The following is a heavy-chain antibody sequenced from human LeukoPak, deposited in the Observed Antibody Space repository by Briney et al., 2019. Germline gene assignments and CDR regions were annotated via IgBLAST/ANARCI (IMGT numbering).Heavy chain of an antibody. D-gene: IGHD2-15*01. CDR1: GYTFTGYY. Sequence: ASVTVSCKASGYTFTGYYMHWVRQAPGQGLEWMGWINPNSGGTNYAQKFQGRVTMTRDTSISTAYMELSRLRSDDTAVYYCARAPPDCSGGSCYFNNWFDPWGQGTLVTVSS. CDR2: INPNSGGT. J-gene: IGHJ5*02. V-gene: IGHV1-2*02. CDR3: ARAPPDCSGGSCYFNNWFDP.